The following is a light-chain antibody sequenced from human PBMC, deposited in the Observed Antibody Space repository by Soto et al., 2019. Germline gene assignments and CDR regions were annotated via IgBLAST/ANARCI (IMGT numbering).Light chain of an antibody. CDR3: SSHAGSNNYV. Sequence: QSVLTHPPSSSGSPGQPVPFPCPETTSDVGAYNYVSWYQQHPGKAPKLMIYEVSKRPSGAPDRFSGSKSGNTASLTVSGLQAEDEADYYCSSHAGSNNYVFGTGTKVTVL. CDR1: TSDVGAYNY. J-gene: IGLJ1*01. V-gene: IGLV2-8*01. CDR2: EVS.